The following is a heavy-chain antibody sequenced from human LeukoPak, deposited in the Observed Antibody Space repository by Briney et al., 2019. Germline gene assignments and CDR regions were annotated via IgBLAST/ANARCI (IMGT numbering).Heavy chain of an antibody. Sequence: PGRSLRLSCAASGFTFSSYAMHWVRQAPGKGLEWVAVISYDGSNKYYADSVKGRFTISRDSSKNTLYLQMNSLRAEDTAVYYCAKDPWEYYYDSSGSDYFDYWGQGTLVTVSS. CDR2: ISYDGSNK. CDR1: GFTFSSYA. V-gene: IGHV3-30*04. J-gene: IGHJ4*02. D-gene: IGHD3-22*01. CDR3: AKDPWEYYYDSSGSDYFDY.